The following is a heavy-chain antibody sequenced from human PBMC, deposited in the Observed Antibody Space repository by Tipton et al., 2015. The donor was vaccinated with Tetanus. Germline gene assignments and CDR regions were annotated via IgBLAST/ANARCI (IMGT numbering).Heavy chain of an antibody. CDR1: GFTFSSYA. J-gene: IGHJ4*02. D-gene: IGHD3-9*01. Sequence: SLRLSCAASGFTFSSYAMSWVRQAPGKGLEWVSAISGGGGSTYYADSVKGRFTISRDNSKNTLYLQMNSLRAEDTAVYYCASLGVVWGDFYWPECYPYLDYWVQGTLVTVS. CDR3: ASLGVVWGDFYWPECYPYLDY. V-gene: IGHV3-23*01. CDR2: ISGGGGST.